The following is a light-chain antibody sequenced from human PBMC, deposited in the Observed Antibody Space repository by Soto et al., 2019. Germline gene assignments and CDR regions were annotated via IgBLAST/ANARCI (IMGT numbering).Light chain of an antibody. CDR1: SGHSSYA. CDR3: QTWGTGIQV. CDR2: LNSDGSH. J-gene: IGLJ1*01. Sequence: QSVLTQSPSGSASLGASVKLTCTLSSGHSSYAIAWHQQQPEKGPRYLMKLNSDGSHSKGDGIPDRFSGSSSGAERYLTISSLQSEDQADYYCQTWGTGIQVFGTGTKVTLL. V-gene: IGLV4-69*01.